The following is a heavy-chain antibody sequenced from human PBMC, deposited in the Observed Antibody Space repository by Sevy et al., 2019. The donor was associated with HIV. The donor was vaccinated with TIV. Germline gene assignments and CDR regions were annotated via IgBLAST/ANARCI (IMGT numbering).Heavy chain of an antibody. Sequence: GGSLRLSCAASGFTFSSYAMHWVRQAPGKGLEWVAVISYDGSNKYYADSVKGRFTISRDNSKNTLYLQMNSLRAEETAVYYCARDGLEYYDFWSGYPEGADYWGQGTLVTVSS. CDR3: ARDGLEYYDFWSGYPEGADY. CDR1: GFTFSSYA. D-gene: IGHD3-3*01. J-gene: IGHJ4*02. V-gene: IGHV3-30-3*01. CDR2: ISYDGSNK.